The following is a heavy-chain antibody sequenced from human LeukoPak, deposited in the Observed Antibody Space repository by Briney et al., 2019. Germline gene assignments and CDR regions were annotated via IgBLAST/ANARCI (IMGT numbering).Heavy chain of an antibody. CDR1: GLTFSSYG. Sequence: GGSLRLSCAASGLTFSSYGMHWVRQAPGKGLEWVAFIRYDGSNKYYADSVKGRFTISRDNSKNTLYLQMNSLRAEDTAVYYCATLAGGSTTHDYWGQGTLVTVSS. V-gene: IGHV3-30*02. D-gene: IGHD2-2*01. CDR2: IRYDGSNK. J-gene: IGHJ4*02. CDR3: ATLAGGSTTHDY.